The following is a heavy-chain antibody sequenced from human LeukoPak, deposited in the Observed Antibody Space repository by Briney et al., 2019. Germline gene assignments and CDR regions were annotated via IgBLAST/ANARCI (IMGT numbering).Heavy chain of an antibody. CDR1: GYTVTSYG. V-gene: IGHV1-18*01. CDR3: ARDVCSNGVCYTYNY. Sequence: ASVKVFYKASGYTVTSYGISWVRQAPGQGLEWMGWISAYNGNTNYAQKLQGRVTMTTDTSTSTAYMELRSLRSDDTAVYYCARDVCSNGVCYTYNYWGQGTLVTVSS. J-gene: IGHJ4*02. D-gene: IGHD2-8*01. CDR2: ISAYNGNT.